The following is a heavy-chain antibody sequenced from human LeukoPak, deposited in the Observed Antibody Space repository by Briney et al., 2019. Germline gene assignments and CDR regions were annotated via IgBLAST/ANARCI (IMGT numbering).Heavy chain of an antibody. Sequence: SETLSLTCTVSGGSISSSSYYWGWIRQPPGKGLEWIGSIYYSGSTYYNPSLTSRVTISVDTSKNQFSLKLSSVTAADTAVYYCARDLTYYYDSSGYRDAFDIWGQGTMVTVSS. J-gene: IGHJ3*02. CDR1: GGSISSSSYY. V-gene: IGHV4-39*07. CDR2: IYYSGST. D-gene: IGHD3-22*01. CDR3: ARDLTYYYDSSGYRDAFDI.